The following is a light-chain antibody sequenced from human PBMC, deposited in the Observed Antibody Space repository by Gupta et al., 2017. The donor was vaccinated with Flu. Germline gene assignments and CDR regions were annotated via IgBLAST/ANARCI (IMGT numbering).Light chain of an antibody. J-gene: IGKJ4*01. CDR3: QQRSDWVT. CDR2: DTS. Sequence: SPHTLSLSPGERATLSCRASHSVGGYLGWYQQKPGRAPRLLIYDTSHRATGIPARFSGSGSETDFTLTISSLEPEDVAVYYCQQRSDWVTFGGGTKVQIK. CDR1: HSVGGY. V-gene: IGKV3-11*01.